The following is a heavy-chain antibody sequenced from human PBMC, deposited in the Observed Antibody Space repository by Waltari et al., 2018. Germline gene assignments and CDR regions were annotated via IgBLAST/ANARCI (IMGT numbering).Heavy chain of an antibody. J-gene: IGHJ4*01. D-gene: IGHD2-2*01. Sequence: EVQLVESGGGLVQPGGSLRLSCAASGFTFSSYSMNWVRQAPGKGLEWVSYISSSSSTIYYADSVKGRCTIARDNAKNSLYLQMNSLRAEDTAVYYCASCPLHQLHYYFDYWGQEPWSPS. CDR1: GFTFSSYS. V-gene: IGHV3-48*04. CDR3: ASCPLHQLHYYFDY. CDR2: ISSSSSTI.